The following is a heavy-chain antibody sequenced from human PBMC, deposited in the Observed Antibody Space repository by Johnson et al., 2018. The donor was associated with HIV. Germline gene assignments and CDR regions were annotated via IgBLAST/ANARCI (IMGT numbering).Heavy chain of an antibody. V-gene: IGHV3-30*18. CDR2: ISYHGGTK. CDR3: AKDRNYDILSI. Sequence: QMLLVESGGGVVQPGRSLRLSCAASGFTFSSYGMHWVRQAPGKGLEWVAVISYHGGTKYSADSVKGRFSISRDNSENTLYLQMNSLRAEDTAVYYCAKDRNYDILSIWGQGTVVTVSS. J-gene: IGHJ3*02. D-gene: IGHD3-9*01. CDR1: GFTFSSYG.